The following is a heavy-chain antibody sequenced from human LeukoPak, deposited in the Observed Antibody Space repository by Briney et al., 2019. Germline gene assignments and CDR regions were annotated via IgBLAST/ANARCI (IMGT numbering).Heavy chain of an antibody. CDR1: GGSISSYY. V-gene: IGHV4-4*09. D-gene: IGHD6-6*01. J-gene: IGHJ4*02. Sequence: SETLPLTCTVSGGSISSYYWSWIRQPPGKGLEWIGYIYTSGSTNYNPSLKSRVTISVDTSKNQFSLKLSSVTAADTAVYYCARHPYSSSDYWGQGTLVTVSS. CDR2: IYTSGST. CDR3: ARHPYSSSDY.